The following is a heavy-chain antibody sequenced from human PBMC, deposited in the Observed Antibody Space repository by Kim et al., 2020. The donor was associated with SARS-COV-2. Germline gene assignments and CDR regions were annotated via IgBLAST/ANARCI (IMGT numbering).Heavy chain of an antibody. J-gene: IGHJ5*02. Sequence: GGSLRLSCAASGFTFSNAWMSWVRQAPGKGLEWVGRIKSKTDGGTTDYAAPVKGRFTISRDDSKNTLYLQMNSLKTEDTAVYYCTTDFYYDSSGYYYDNWFDPGGQGTLVTVSS. CDR1: GFTFSNAW. CDR2: IKSKTDGGTT. D-gene: IGHD3-22*01. V-gene: IGHV3-15*01. CDR3: TTDFYYDSSGYYYDNWFDP.